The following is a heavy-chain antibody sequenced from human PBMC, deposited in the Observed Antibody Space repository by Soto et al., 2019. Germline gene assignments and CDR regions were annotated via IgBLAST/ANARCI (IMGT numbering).Heavy chain of an antibody. V-gene: IGHV3-74*01. CDR1: GFTFSSYW. CDR2: SDGSST. Sequence: GGSLRLSCAASGFTFSSYWMHWVRQAPGKGLVWVSRSDGSSTSYADSVKGRFTISRDNAKNTLYVQMNSLRAEDTAVYYCARYPEIVGATHYYYYGMDVWGQGTTVTVSS. CDR3: ARYPEIVGATHYYYYGMDV. J-gene: IGHJ6*02. D-gene: IGHD1-26*01.